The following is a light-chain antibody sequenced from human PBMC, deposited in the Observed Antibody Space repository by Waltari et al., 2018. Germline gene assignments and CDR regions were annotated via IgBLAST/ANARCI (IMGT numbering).Light chain of an antibody. CDR1: SGSIPTHF. CDR3: QSYDSSNLGLYV. J-gene: IGLJ1*01. CDR2: ESN. V-gene: IGLV6-57*04. Sequence: NFILTQPHSVSESPGTTVTISCTRSSGSIPTHFVQWYQERPGSAPTIVIYESNQRPSAVPDRFSGSIDSSSNSASLTISGLMIEDEADYYCQSYDSSNLGLYVFGTGTKVTVL.